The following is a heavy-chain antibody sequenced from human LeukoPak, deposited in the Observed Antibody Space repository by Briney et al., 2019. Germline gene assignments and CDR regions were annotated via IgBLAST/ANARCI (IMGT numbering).Heavy chain of an antibody. V-gene: IGHV4-30-4*01. J-gene: IGHJ4*02. Sequence: SETLSLTCTVSGGSISSGDYYWSWIRQPPGKGLEWIGYIYYSGSTYYNPSLKSRVTISVDTSKNQFSLKLSSVTAADTAVYYCARGGMTPHDPDYWGQGTLVTVSS. CDR3: ARGGMTPHDPDY. CDR2: IYYSGST. CDR1: GGSISSGDYY.